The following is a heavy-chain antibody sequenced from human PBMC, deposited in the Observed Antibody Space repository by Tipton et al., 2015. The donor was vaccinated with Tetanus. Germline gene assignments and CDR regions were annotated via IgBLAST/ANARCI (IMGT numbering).Heavy chain of an antibody. CDR2: ITSRAYHGTT. D-gene: IGHD2-21*02. CDR1: GFSFGDYA. V-gene: IGHV3-49*04. CDR3: TRNGVVTAIPFDY. Sequence: QLVQSGGGLVQPGRSLRLSCITSGFSFGDYALSWVRQAPGKGLEWVGFITSRAYHGTTAYAASVKGRFTISRDDSKSIAYLQMNSLKTEDTAVYYCTRNGVVTAIPFDYWGQGTLVTVSS. J-gene: IGHJ4*02.